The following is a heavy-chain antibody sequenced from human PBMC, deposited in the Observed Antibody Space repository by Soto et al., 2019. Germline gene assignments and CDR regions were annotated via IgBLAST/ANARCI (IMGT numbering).Heavy chain of an antibody. Sequence: EVHLLESGGGLVQPGGSLRLSCAASGFSFNSYAMVWVRQAPGKGLEWVSVISARGGSSYFADSVKGRFTISRDNSKNVLYLEMNSLRAEDTAIYYCARWWNDEEWVETMDVWGQGTTVTVSS. J-gene: IGHJ6*01. CDR2: ISARGGSS. D-gene: IGHD1-1*01. V-gene: IGHV3-23*01. CDR3: ARWWNDEEWVETMDV. CDR1: GFSFNSYA.